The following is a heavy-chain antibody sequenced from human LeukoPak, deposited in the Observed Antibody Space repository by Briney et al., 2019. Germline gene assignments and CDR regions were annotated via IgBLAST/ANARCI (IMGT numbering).Heavy chain of an antibody. CDR3: ARQLRLGKLSFTFHDAFDI. CDR1: GYTFTCYY. CDR2: INPNSGGT. J-gene: IGHJ3*02. D-gene: IGHD3-16*02. V-gene: IGHV1-2*02. Sequence: ASVKVSCKASGYTFTCYYMHWVRQAPGQGLEWRGWINPNSGGTNYAQKFQGRVTMTRDTSISTAYMEPSRLRSDDTAVYYCARQLRLGKLSFTFHDAFDIWGQGTMVTVSS.